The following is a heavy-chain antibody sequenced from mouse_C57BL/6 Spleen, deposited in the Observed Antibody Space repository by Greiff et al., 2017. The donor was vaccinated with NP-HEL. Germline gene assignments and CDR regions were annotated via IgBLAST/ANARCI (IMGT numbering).Heavy chain of an antibody. CDR1: GFNIKDDY. V-gene: IGHV14-4*01. CDR2: IDPENGDT. D-gene: IGHD1-1*01. J-gene: IGHJ2*01. Sequence: VQLKESGAELVRPGASVKLSCTASGFNIKDDYMHWVKQRPEQGLEWIGWIDPENGDTEYASKFQGKATITADTSSNTAYLQLSSLTSEDTAVYYCTTPSYGSSYFDYWGQGTTLTVSS. CDR3: TTPSYGSSYFDY.